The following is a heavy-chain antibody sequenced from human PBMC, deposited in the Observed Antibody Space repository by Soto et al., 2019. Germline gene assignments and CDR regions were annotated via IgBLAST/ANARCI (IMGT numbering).Heavy chain of an antibody. V-gene: IGHV5-10-1*01. CDR2: IDPSDSYT. Sequence: GASVKVSCKASGYTFTSYGISWVRQAPGQGLEWMGRIDPSDSYTNYSPSFQGHVTISADKSISTAYLQWSSLKASDTAMYYCARDQGSGWYPGYWGQGTLVTVSS. J-gene: IGHJ4*02. CDR3: ARDQGSGWYPGY. D-gene: IGHD6-19*01. CDR1: GYTFTSYG.